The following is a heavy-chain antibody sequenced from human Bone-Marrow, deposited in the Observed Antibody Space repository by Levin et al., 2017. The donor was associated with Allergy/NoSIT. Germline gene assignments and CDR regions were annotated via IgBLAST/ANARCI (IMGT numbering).Heavy chain of an antibody. Sequence: SQTLSLTCAVSGASFISDDLWTWIRQPPGKGLEWIGEINHSGSTDYSPSLKSRVTISIDTSKKHFSLNVTSVTAADTAGYYCARVSKVQWRPPYYYYALDVWGQGTTVTVSS. J-gene: IGHJ6*02. V-gene: IGHV4-34*01. CDR2: INHSGST. CDR3: ARVSKVQWRPPYYYYALDV. CDR1: GASFISDDL. D-gene: IGHD6-19*01.